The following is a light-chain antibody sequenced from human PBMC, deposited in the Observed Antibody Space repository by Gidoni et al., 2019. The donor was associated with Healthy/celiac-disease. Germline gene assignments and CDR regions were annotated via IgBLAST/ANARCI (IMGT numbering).Light chain of an antibody. CDR1: NIGSNN. Sequence: SSELTQPLSVSVALGQTARITCGGNNIGSNNVHWYQQKPGQAPVLVIYRDSNRPSGIPERFSGSNSGNTATLTISRAQAGDEADYYCQVWDSSFVVFGGGTKLTVL. CDR2: RDS. CDR3: QVWDSSFVV. J-gene: IGLJ2*01. V-gene: IGLV3-9*01.